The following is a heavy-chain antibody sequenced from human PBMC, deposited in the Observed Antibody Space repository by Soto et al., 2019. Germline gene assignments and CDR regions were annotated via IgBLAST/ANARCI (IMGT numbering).Heavy chain of an antibody. CDR2: IGGSGIRT. D-gene: IGHD3-10*01. CDR1: GFTFSNFA. V-gene: IGHV3-23*01. Sequence: EVQLLESGGGLVQPGGSLGLSCAASGFTFSNFAINWVRQAPGKGLEWVLGIGGSGIRTYYADSVGGRFTISRDNSKNTVFLQMNALRAADTAVYYCARGRLAGVLSPPSYFFDNWGQGTQVTVSS. J-gene: IGHJ4*02. CDR3: ARGRLAGVLSPPSYFFDN.